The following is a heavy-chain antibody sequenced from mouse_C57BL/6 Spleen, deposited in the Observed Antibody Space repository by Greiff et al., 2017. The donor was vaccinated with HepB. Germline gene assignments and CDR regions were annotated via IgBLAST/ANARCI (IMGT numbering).Heavy chain of an antibody. V-gene: IGHV5-9*01. J-gene: IGHJ2*01. CDR2: ISGGGGNT. CDR1: GFTFSSYT. CDR3: ARRRYSSYFYY. Sequence: EVQGVESGGGLVKPGGSLKLSCAASGFTFSSYTMSWVRQTPEKRLEWVATISGGGGNTYYPDSVKGRFTISRDNAKNTLYLQMSSLRSEDTALYYCARRRYSSYFYYWGQGTTLTVSS. D-gene: IGHD2-5*01.